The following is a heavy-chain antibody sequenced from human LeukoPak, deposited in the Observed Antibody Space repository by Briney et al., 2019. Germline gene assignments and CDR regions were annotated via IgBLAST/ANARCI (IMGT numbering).Heavy chain of an antibody. D-gene: IGHD5-12*01. CDR1: GYAFTSYY. CDR2: INPSGGST. J-gene: IGHJ4*02. Sequence: GASVKVSCKASGYAFTSYYMHWVRQAPGQGLEWMGIINPSGGSTSYAQKFQGRVTMTRDTSTSTVYMELSSLRSEDTAVYYCARAPPSIEALDYWGQGTLVTVSS. CDR3: ARAPPSIEALDY. V-gene: IGHV1-46*01.